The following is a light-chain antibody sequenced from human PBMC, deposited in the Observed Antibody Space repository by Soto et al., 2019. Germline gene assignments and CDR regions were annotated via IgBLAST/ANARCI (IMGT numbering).Light chain of an antibody. CDR2: EVS. V-gene: IGLV2-14*01. CDR3: SSYTTSSTPSYV. J-gene: IGLJ1*01. Sequence: SALAQPASVSGSPGQSITISCSGSSIDVGDNNYVSWYQHHPGKAPKLIIYEVSNRPSGVSNRFSGSSSDNTASLTISGLLPDDEADYYCSSYTTSSTPSYVFGTGTKLTVL. CDR1: SIDVGDNNY.